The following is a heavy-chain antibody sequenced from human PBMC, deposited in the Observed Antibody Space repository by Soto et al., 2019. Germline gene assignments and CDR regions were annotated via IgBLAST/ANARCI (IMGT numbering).Heavy chain of an antibody. D-gene: IGHD3-22*01. CDR3: ARDGTLYDSSAYYYLY. Sequence: SVKVACKASGGTFSRYTITWVRQAPVQGLERLGGITPMFGTLNYAQKFQGRVTITADESTSTAYMELSSLRSEDTAMYYCARDGTLYDSSAYYYLYWGQGTLVTVSS. CDR1: GGTFSRYT. J-gene: IGHJ4*02. V-gene: IGHV1-69*13. CDR2: ITPMFGTL.